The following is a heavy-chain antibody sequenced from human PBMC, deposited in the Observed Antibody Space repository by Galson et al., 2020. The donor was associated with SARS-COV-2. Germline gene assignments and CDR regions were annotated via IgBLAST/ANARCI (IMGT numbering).Heavy chain of an antibody. CDR3: ARGDMGNDYFDY. Sequence: GESLKISCAASGFSFSTYYMSWVRQAPGKGLEWVSSISSSSSYKYYADSVKGRFTVSRDNAKRSLFLQVNSLRAEDTAVYYCARGDMGNDYFDYWGQGTLVTVSS. CDR2: ISSSSSYK. J-gene: IGHJ4*02. V-gene: IGHV3-21*01. D-gene: IGHD7-27*01. CDR1: GFSFSTYY.